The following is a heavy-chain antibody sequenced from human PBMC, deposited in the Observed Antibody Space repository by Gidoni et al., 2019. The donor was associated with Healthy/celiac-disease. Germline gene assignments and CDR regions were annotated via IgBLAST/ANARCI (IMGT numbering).Heavy chain of an antibody. D-gene: IGHD3-16*01. Sequence: TFSSYSMNWVRQAPGKGLEWVSSISSSSSYIYYADSVKGRFTISRDNAKNSLYLQMNSLRAEDTAVYYCARDLVKRGPFDYWGQGTLVTVSS. CDR3: ARDLVKRGPFDY. J-gene: IGHJ4*02. CDR2: ISSSSSYI. V-gene: IGHV3-21*01. CDR1: TFSSYS.